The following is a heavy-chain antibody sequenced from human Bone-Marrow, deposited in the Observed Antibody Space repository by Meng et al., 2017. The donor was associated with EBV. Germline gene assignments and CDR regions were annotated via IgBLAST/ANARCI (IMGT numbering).Heavy chain of an antibody. D-gene: IGHD3-10*01. J-gene: IGHJ4*02. CDR2: LIPMVGAP. V-gene: IGHV1-69*01. CDR1: GGTFRSDA. CDR3: ASESGRGFTPDY. Sequence: QVELVESGAEVEKPGSSVKVSCRTSGGTFRSDAVSWVRQAPGQGLEWMGGLIPMVGAPHYAQKFQGRVTIIADESTSTHSMELNSLRSEDTAMYYCASESGRGFTPDYWGQGTLVTVSS.